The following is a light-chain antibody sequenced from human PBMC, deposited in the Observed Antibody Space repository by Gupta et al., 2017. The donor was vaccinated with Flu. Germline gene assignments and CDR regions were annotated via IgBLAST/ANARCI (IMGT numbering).Light chain of an antibody. CDR3: TNALQTPRD. V-gene: IGKV2-28*01. J-gene: IGKJ2*01. Sequence: GITQSLLSLPVTPGEPASISCRSSQSLLHSNGYNYLDWYLPKPGHAPQLLTYLSSNRASGVPARFSGSGSGTDFTLKISRVAADDVVVYYCTNALQTPRDFGQGTKLDIK. CDR1: QSLLHSNGYNY. CDR2: LSS.